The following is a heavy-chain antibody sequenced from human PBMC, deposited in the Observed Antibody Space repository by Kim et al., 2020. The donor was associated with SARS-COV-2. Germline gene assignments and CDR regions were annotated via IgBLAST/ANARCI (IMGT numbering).Heavy chain of an antibody. J-gene: IGHJ4*02. CDR3: ARGDSSAAGPGGPDVHFDY. D-gene: IGHD6-13*01. CDR2: INTNTGNP. CDR1: GYTFTSYA. Sequence: ASVKVSCKASGYTFTSYAMNWVRQAPGQGLEWMGWINTNTGNPTYAQGFTGRFVFSLDTSVSTAYLQISSLKAEDTAVYYCARGDSSAAGPGGPDVHFDYWGQGTLVTVSS. V-gene: IGHV7-4-1*02.